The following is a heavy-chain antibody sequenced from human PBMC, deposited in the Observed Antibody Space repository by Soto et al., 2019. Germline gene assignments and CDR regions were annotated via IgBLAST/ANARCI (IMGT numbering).Heavy chain of an antibody. CDR3: ARGSGYDFWSGYYSYGMDV. J-gene: IGHJ6*02. D-gene: IGHD3-3*01. Sequence: SETLSLTCAVYCGSFSGYYWSWIRQPPGKGLEWIGEINHSGSTNYNPSLKSRVTISVDTSKNQFSLKLSSVTAADTAVYYCARGSGYDFWSGYYSYGMDVWGQGTTVTVSS. CDR2: INHSGST. V-gene: IGHV4-34*01. CDR1: CGSFSGYY.